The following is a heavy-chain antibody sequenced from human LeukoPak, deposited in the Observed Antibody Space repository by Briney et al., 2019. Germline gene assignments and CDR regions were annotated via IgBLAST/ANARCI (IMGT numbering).Heavy chain of an antibody. D-gene: IGHD2-15*01. Sequence: QPGRSRLLSGPAAGFTFGDYAMSWCRQAPGKGQEWVGFIRSKAYGGTTEYAASVKGRFTISRDDSKSIAYLQMNSLKTEDTAVYYCTRVVMGRYCSGGSCYPLPDYWGQGTLVTVSS. CDR2: IRSKAYGGTT. J-gene: IGHJ4*02. CDR3: TRVVMGRYCSGGSCYPLPDY. CDR1: GFTFGDYA. V-gene: IGHV3-49*03.